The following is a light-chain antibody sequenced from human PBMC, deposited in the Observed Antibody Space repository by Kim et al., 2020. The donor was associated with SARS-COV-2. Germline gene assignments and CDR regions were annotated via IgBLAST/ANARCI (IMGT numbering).Light chain of an antibody. CDR3: QQYDRTPRT. CDR1: QSISNY. V-gene: IGKV1-39*01. J-gene: IGKJ1*01. Sequence: DIQMTQSPSSLSASVGDRVTITCRTSQSISNYLNWYQQKPGKAPKLLVYAASILQSGVPSRFSGSGSGTDFTLTISSLQPEDIATYYCQQYDRTPRTFGQGTKVDIK. CDR2: AAS.